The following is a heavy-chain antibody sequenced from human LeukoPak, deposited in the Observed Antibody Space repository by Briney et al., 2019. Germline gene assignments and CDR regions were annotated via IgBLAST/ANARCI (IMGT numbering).Heavy chain of an antibody. Sequence: SETLSLTCTVSGGSISSYYWSWIRQPPGKGLEWIGYIYYSGSTNYNPSLKSRVTISVGTSKNQFSLKLSSVTAADTAVYYCACTSPPANYYYYYYGMDVWGQGTTVTVSS. V-gene: IGHV4-59*01. J-gene: IGHJ6*02. CDR2: IYYSGST. CDR1: GGSISSYY. CDR3: ACTSPPANYYYYYYGMDV. D-gene: IGHD2-2*01.